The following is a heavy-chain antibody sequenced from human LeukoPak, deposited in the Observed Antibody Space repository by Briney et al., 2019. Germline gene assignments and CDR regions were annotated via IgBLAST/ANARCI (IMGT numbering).Heavy chain of an antibody. CDR2: IRPNSGVT. J-gene: IGHJ4*02. D-gene: IGHD3-16*01. V-gene: IGHV1-2*02. CDR1: GYTFAAYY. CDR3: ARGAGEDGY. Sequence: ASVKVSCKASGYTFAAYYMYWVRQAPGQGLEWMGWIRPNSGVTNYTQKFQGRVTMTRDTSINTAYMELSSLRSEDTAVYYCARGAGEDGYWGQGTLVTVSS.